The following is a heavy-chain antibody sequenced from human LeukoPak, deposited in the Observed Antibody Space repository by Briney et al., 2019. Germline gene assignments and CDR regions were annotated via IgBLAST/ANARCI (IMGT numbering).Heavy chain of an antibody. D-gene: IGHD2/OR15-2a*01. J-gene: IGHJ3*02. V-gene: IGHV4-34*01. Sequence: SETLSLTCAVYGGSFSGYYWSWIRQPPGKGLEWIGEINHSGSTNYNPSLKSRVTISVDTSKNQFSLKLSSVTAADTAVYYCARLLPFSLRAFDIWGQGTMVTVSS. CDR1: GGSFSGYY. CDR3: ARLLPFSLRAFDI. CDR2: INHSGST.